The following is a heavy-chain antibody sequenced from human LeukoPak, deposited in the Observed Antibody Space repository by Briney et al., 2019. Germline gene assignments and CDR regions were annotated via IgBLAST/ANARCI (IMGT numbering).Heavy chain of an antibody. Sequence: ASVKVSCKASGYTFTSYYMHWVRQAPGQGLEWMGIINPSVGSTSYAQKFQGRVTMTRDMSTSTVYMELGSLRSDDTAVYYCARGGYGDYGYGYWGQGTLVTVSS. D-gene: IGHD4-17*01. CDR3: ARGGYGDYGYGY. J-gene: IGHJ4*02. CDR2: INPSVGST. CDR1: GYTFTSYY. V-gene: IGHV1-46*01.